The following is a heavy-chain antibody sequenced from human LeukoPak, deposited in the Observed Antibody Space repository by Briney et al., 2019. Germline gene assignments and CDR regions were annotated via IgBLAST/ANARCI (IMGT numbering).Heavy chain of an antibody. V-gene: IGHV1-18*01. CDR2: ISAYNCNT. CDR1: GYTFTSYG. J-gene: IGHJ5*02. D-gene: IGHD4-11*01. CDR3: ARGWGPTDSNYEDWFDP. Sequence: GASVKVSCKASGYTFTSYGISWVRQAPGQGLEWMGWISAYNCNTNYAQKLQGRVTMTTDTSTSTAYMELRSLRSDDTAVYYCARGWGPTDSNYEDWFDPWGQGTLVTVSS.